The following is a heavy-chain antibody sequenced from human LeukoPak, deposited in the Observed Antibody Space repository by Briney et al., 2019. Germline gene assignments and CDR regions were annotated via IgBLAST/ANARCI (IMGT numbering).Heavy chain of an antibody. J-gene: IGHJ5*02. CDR3: ARHGPESSSWPNWFDP. V-gene: IGHV4-38-2*01. D-gene: IGHD6-13*01. CDR2: IYHSGST. CDR1: GYSISSGYS. Sequence: KPSETLSLTCAVFGYSISSGYSWGWVRQPPGKGLEWFGSIYHSGSTYYNPSLKSRVTLSVDTSKNQFSLKLSSVNAADTAVYYCARHGPESSSWPNWFDPWGQGTLVTVSS.